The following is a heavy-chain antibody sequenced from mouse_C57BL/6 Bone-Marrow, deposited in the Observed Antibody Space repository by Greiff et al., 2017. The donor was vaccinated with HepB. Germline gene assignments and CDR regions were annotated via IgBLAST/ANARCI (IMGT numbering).Heavy chain of an antibody. CDR3: AKGYYVFDY. D-gene: IGHD2-3*01. J-gene: IGHJ2*01. Sequence: DVQLVESGPGLVKPSQSLSLTCSVTGYSITSGYYWNWIRQFPGNKLEWMGYISYDGSNNYNPSLKNRISITRDTSKNQFFLKLNSVTTEDTATYYCAKGYYVFDYWGQGTTLTVSS. CDR1: GYSITSGYY. CDR2: ISYDGSN. V-gene: IGHV3-6*01.